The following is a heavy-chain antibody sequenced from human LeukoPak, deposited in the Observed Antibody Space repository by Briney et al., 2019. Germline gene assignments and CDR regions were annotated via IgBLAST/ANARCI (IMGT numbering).Heavy chain of an antibody. J-gene: IGHJ4*02. CDR3: ARDRQEHSTDY. V-gene: IGHV4-34*01. CDR2: INHSRST. Sequence: PSETLSLTCVLYGGSSSCYYWSWIRQPPGKGLEWIGEINHSRSTNYNPSLKSRVTISVDTSKNQFSLKLSSVTAADTAVYYCARDRQEHSTDYWGQGTLVTVSS. D-gene: IGHD2-2*01. CDR1: GGSSSCYY.